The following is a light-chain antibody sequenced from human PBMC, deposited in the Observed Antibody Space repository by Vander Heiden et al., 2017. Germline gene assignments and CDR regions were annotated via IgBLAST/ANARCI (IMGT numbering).Light chain of an antibody. Sequence: SYVLTQPPSVSVAPGQTARISCGGNNIRSKSINWYQQKSGQAPVLVVYDDTDRPSGIPERFSGSKSGHTATLTITGVEAGDEADYYCQTYDISSDYVFGTGPWSPS. CDR2: DDT. CDR3: QTYDISSDYV. J-gene: IGLJ1*01. V-gene: IGLV3-21*02. CDR1: NIRSKS.